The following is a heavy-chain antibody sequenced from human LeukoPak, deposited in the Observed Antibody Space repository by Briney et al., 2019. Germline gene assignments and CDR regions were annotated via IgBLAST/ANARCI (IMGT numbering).Heavy chain of an antibody. V-gene: IGHV1-69*13. CDR1: GGTFSRYA. CDR2: IIPIFGTA. CDR3: ARSPRIVVVPAAIGGVGAFYYYGMDV. D-gene: IGHD2-2*01. J-gene: IGHJ6*02. Sequence: GASVKVSCKASGGTFSRYALSWVRQAPGQGLEWMGGIIPIFGTANYAQKFQGRVTITADESTSTAYMELSSPRSEDTAVYYCARSPRIVVVPAAIGGVGAFYYYGMDVWGQGTTVTVSS.